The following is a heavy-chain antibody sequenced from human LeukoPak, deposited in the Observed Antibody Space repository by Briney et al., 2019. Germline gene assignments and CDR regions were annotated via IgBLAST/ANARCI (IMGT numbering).Heavy chain of an antibody. V-gene: IGHV4-59*08. J-gene: IGHJ4*02. D-gene: IGHD3-3*01. CDR3: ARLREIPVFGVVTKSTSYFDY. Sequence: SETLSLTCTVSGASISGSYWSWIRQPPGKGLEFIGYLSYSGKTNYNPSLESRVAISADTSKNQFSLKLSSVTAADTAVYYCARLREIPVFGVVTKSTSYFDYWGQGTLVTVSS. CDR1: GASISGSY. CDR2: LSYSGKT.